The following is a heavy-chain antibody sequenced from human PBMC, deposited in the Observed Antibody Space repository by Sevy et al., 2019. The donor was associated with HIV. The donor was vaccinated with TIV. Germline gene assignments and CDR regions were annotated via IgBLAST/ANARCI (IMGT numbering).Heavy chain of an antibody. Sequence: GGSLRLSCAASGFTLSRYSMNWVRQAPGKGLEWVSSISSSSSYIYYADSVKGRFTISRDNAKNSLYLQMNSLRAEDTAVYYCARGSDIAAAGTEGDYWGQGTLVTVSS. J-gene: IGHJ4*02. CDR1: GFTLSRYS. D-gene: IGHD6-13*01. V-gene: IGHV3-21*01. CDR3: ARGSDIAAAGTEGDY. CDR2: ISSSSSYI.